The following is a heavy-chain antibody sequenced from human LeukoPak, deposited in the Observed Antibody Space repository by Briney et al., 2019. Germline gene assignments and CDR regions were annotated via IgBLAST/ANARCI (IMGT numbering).Heavy chain of an antibody. CDR1: GGAISSYD. CDR3: ARAYSSSRRSGYGMDV. D-gene: IGHD6-13*01. J-gene: IGHJ6*02. V-gene: IGHV4-59*01. Sequence: SETLSLTCTVSGGAISSYDWSWIRQPPGKGLEGRGDIYYSGITNYNPSLKSRGTISLDPSKNQCSLQLSSVTAAETAVYYCARAYSSSRRSGYGMDVWGQGTTVTVSS. CDR2: IYYSGIT.